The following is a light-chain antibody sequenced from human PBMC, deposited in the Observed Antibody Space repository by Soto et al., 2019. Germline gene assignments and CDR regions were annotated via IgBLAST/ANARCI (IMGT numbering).Light chain of an antibody. J-gene: IGKJ5*01. V-gene: IGKV3-20*01. CDR2: GAS. Sequence: EIVLTQSPGTLSLSPGKRATLSCRASQSVSSSYLAWYQQKPGQAPRLLIYGASSRATGIPDRFSGSGSGTDFTLTISRLEPEDFAVYYCQARVTFGQGTRLEI. CDR3: QARVT. CDR1: QSVSSSY.